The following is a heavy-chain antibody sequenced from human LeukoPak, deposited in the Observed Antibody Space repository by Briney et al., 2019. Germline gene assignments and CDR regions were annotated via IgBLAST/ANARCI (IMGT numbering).Heavy chain of an antibody. J-gene: IGHJ3*02. CDR1: GFTFSDYA. Sequence: GGSLRLSCTASGFTFSDYAMSWVRQAPGKGLEWVADQSDTGYYRNYADSAKGRFTISRDNSKNTLWLQMNSLRAEDTAVYYCARKWHGGFDIWSQGTMVTVSS. D-gene: IGHD2-8*01. V-gene: IGHV3-23*01. CDR2: QSDTGYYR. CDR3: ARKWHGGFDI.